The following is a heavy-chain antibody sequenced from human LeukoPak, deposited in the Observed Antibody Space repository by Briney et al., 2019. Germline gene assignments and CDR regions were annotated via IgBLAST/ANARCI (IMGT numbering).Heavy chain of an antibody. J-gene: IGHJ4*02. D-gene: IGHD1-20*01. V-gene: IGHV4-30-2*01. CDR1: GGSISSGGYY. CDR2: IYHSGST. CDR3: ARTTNTYNWNYVDY. Sequence: SETLSLTCSVSGGSISSGGYYWSWIRQPPGKGLEWIGYIYHSGSTYYNPSLKSRVTISVDRSKNQFSLKLSSVTAADTAVYYCARTTNTYNWNYVDYWGQGTLVTVSS.